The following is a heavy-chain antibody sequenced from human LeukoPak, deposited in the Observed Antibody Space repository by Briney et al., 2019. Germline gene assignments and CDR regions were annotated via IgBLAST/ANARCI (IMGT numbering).Heavy chain of an antibody. CDR2: ISTRSNYI. V-gene: IGHV3-21*01. CDR3: ARDVRAYSTSSSAFDI. Sequence: GGSLRLSCAASGFTFSSYSINWVRQAPGKGLEWVSSISTRSNYIYYADSVKGRFTISRDNAKNSLYLQMNSLRDEDTAVYYCARDVRAYSTSSSAFDIWGQGTMVTVSS. CDR1: GFTFSSYS. J-gene: IGHJ3*02. D-gene: IGHD6-6*01.